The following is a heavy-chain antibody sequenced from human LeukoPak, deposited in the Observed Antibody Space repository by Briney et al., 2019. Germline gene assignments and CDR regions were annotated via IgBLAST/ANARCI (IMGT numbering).Heavy chain of an antibody. CDR3: AKGGYCSGRSCPYGMDV. V-gene: IGHV3-23*01. CDR1: GFTFSNFG. Sequence: PGGSLRLSCAASGFTFSNFGMTWVRQAPGKGLEWVSAISGSTTSTNYADSVKGRFTSSRDSSKNTLYLQMNSLRAEDTAVYYCAKGGYCSGRSCPYGMDVWGQGTTVTVSS. CDR2: ISGSTTST. D-gene: IGHD2-15*01. J-gene: IGHJ6*02.